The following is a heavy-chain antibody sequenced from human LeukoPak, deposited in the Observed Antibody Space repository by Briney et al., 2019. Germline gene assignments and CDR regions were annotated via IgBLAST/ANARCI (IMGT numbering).Heavy chain of an antibody. CDR1: GGSISSHY. D-gene: IGHD3-10*01. CDR3: ARTVYYYGSGSYYFDY. Sequence: PSETLSLTCTVSGGSISSHYWSWIRQPPGKGLEWIGYIYDSGSTNYNPSLKSRVTISVDTSKNQFSLKLSSVTAADTAVYYCARTVYYYGSGSYYFDYWGQGTLVTVSS. V-gene: IGHV4-59*11. J-gene: IGHJ4*02. CDR2: IYDSGST.